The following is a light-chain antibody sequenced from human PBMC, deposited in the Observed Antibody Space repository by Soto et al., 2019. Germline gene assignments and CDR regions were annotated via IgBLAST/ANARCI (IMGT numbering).Light chain of an antibody. CDR2: GVS. Sequence: EILLTQSPLTLSFSLGERATLSCLASQSLSSNYLAWYQQKPGQAPRLLIYGVSSRATGVPVSFSGSGSGTDFTLTISRLEPEDFAVYYCQQYGRSPTFGGGTKVDIK. J-gene: IGKJ4*01. CDR1: QSLSSNY. V-gene: IGKV3-20*01. CDR3: QQYGRSPT.